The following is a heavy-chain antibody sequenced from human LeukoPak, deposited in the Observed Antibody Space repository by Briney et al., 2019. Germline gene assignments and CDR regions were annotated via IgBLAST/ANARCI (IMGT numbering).Heavy chain of an antibody. D-gene: IGHD4-23*01. CDR2: IYYSGST. J-gene: IGHJ4*02. Sequence: KSSETLSLTCTVSGGSISSYYWSWIRQPPGKGLEWIGYIYYSGSTNYNPSLKSRVTISVDTSKNQFTLKLRSVTAADTAVYYCARGPSTVVTPWDWGQGTLVTVSS. CDR1: GGSISSYY. V-gene: IGHV4-59*12. CDR3: ARGPSTVVTPWD.